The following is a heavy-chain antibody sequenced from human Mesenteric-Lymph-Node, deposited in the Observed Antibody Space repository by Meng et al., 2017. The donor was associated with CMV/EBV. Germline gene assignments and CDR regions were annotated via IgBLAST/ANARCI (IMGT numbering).Heavy chain of an antibody. Sequence: KASGYIFTSHAMHWVRHAPGQRLEWMGWINVGNGNTKYSQKFQGRVTITRDTSASTAYMEPSSLRSEDTAVYYCAREMPIVGATEFDYWGQGTLVTVSS. V-gene: IGHV1-3*01. CDR1: GYIFTSHA. D-gene: IGHD1-26*01. J-gene: IGHJ4*02. CDR3: AREMPIVGATEFDY. CDR2: INVGNGNT.